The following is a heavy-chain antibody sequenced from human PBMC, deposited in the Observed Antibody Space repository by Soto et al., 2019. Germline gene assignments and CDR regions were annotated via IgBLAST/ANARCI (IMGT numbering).Heavy chain of an antibody. CDR2: ISGSGGSI. V-gene: IGHV3-23*01. Sequence: EVPLLESGGGLVQPGGSLRLSCAASGFTFSTYAMNWVRQAPGNGLEWVSAISGSGGSIHYADSVKGRFTISRDNSKTTLYLQMNSLRDEDTAVYHCVKGYWKGAVWGQWTTVTVSS. D-gene: IGHD1-1*01. CDR3: VKGYWKGAV. J-gene: IGHJ6*02. CDR1: GFTFSTYA.